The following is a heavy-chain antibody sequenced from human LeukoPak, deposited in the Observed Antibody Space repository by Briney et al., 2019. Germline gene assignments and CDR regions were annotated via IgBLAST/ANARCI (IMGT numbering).Heavy chain of an antibody. V-gene: IGHV4-4*02. J-gene: IGHJ3*02. CDR2: VYYSGNT. CDR1: SGSISSSDW. CDR3: ARGLPGGDPEGDAFDI. D-gene: IGHD2-21*02. Sequence: SETLSLTCAVSSGSISSSDWWSWVRQPPGKGLEWIGSVYYSGNTYYNSSLKSRVTISVDTSKNQFSLKLSSVTAADTAVYYCARGLPGGDPEGDAFDIWGQGTMVTVSS.